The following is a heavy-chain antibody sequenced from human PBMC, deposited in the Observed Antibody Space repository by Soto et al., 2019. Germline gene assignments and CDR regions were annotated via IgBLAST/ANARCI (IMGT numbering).Heavy chain of an antibody. D-gene: IGHD5-18*01. CDR3: ARVKTAMVTNYYYYYGMDV. V-gene: IGHV1-69*13. J-gene: IGHJ6*02. CDR2: IIPIFGTA. CDR1: GGTFSSYA. Sequence: SVKVSCKASGGTFSSYAISWVRQAPGQGLEWMGGIIPIFGTANYAQKFQGRVTITADESTSTAYMELSSLRSEDTAVYYCARVKTAMVTNYYYYYGMDVWGQGTTVTVSS.